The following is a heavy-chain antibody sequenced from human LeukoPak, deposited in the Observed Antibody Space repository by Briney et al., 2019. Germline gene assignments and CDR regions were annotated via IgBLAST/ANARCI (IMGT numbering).Heavy chain of an antibody. Sequence: SVKVSCKASGGTFSNYVFSWVRQAPGQGLEWMGGIIPMFGSPNYAQKFQGRVAITADESTSTAYMELSSLRSDDTAVYYCARVPRGLRPLGWFDPWGQGTLVTVSS. CDR2: IIPMFGSP. D-gene: IGHD5-12*01. CDR1: GGTFSNYV. V-gene: IGHV1-69*01. J-gene: IGHJ5*02. CDR3: ARVPRGLRPLGWFDP.